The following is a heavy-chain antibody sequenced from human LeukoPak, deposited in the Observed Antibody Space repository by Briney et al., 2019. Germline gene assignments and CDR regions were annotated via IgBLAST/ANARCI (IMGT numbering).Heavy chain of an antibody. J-gene: IGHJ4*02. CDR3: ARGRGWYLDFDY. CDR1: GGTFSSYA. V-gene: IGHV1-69*05. Sequence: ASVKVSCKASGGTFSSYAISWVRQAPGQGLEWMGGIIPIFGTANYAQKFQGRVTITTDESTSTAYMELSSLRSEDTAVYYCARGRGWYLDFDYWGQGTLVTVSP. CDR2: IIPIFGTA. D-gene: IGHD6-19*01.